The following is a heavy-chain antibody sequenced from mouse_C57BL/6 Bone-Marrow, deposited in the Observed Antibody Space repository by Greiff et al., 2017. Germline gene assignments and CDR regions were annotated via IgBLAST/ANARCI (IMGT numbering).Heavy chain of an antibody. V-gene: IGHV1-50*01. CDR1: GYTFTSYW. D-gene: IGHD2-14*01. J-gene: IGHJ2*01. CDR3: ARFRSYFDY. Sequence: QVQLKQPGAELVKPGASVKLSCKASGYTFTSYWMQWVKQRPGQGLEWIGEIDPSDSYTNYNQKFKGKATLTVDTSSSTAYMQLSSLTSEDSAVYYCARFRSYFDYWGQGTTLTVSS. CDR2: IDPSDSYT.